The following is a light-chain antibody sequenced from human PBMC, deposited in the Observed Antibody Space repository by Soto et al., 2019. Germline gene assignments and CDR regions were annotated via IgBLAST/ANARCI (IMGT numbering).Light chain of an antibody. CDR3: QQYDSHRGT. CDR1: QSVSSW. V-gene: IGKV1-5*01. CDR2: EAS. J-gene: IGKJ2*02. Sequence: DIQMTQSPSTLSASVGDRVTITCRASQSVSSWMAWYQHKPGKVPNLLIFEASTLHSGVPSRFSGSGSGTEFPLTISSLQPDDSATYYCQQYDSHRGTFGQGTRVEI.